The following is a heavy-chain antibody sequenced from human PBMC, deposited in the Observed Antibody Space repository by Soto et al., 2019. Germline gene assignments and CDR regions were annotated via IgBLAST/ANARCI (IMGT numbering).Heavy chain of an antibody. Sequence: SETLSLTCTVSGGSISGSSWAWIRRPPEKGLDYIGHIHYTGGTNYSPSLRSRVTISVDRSKNQFSLKLSSVTAADTAVYYCARHLGYCSGGSCYSGSWFDPWGQGTLVTSPQ. CDR2: IHYTGGT. D-gene: IGHD2-15*01. CDR3: ARHLGYCSGGSCYSGSWFDP. CDR1: GGSISGSS. V-gene: IGHV4-59*08. J-gene: IGHJ5*02.